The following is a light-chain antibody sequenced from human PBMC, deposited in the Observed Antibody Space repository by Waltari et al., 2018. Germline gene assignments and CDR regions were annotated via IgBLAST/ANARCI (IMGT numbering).Light chain of an antibody. J-gene: IGKJ2*01. CDR2: GAS. V-gene: IGKV3-20*01. CDR3: QQYSTSPFT. CDR1: QRVSSY. Sequence: EIVLTQSPGTLSLSPGERATLSCRASQRVSSYLAWYQQKPGQAPRLLVYGASSSATGIPDRLSGSGSGTDFTLTISRLEPEDFAVYYCQQYSTSPFTFGQGTKLEIK.